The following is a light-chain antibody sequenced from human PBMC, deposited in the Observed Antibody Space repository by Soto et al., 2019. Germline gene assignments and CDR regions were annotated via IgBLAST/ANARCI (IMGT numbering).Light chain of an antibody. CDR3: SSYTSNNTHV. V-gene: IGLV2-14*01. CDR2: EVS. Sequence: QSALTQPASVSGSPGQSITISCTGTSSDVGGFDYVSWYQQHPGKAPKRIIYEVSYRPSGVSNRFSGSKSGNTASLTISGLQAEDEADYYCSSYTSNNTHVFGTGTQLTVL. CDR1: SSDVGGFDY. J-gene: IGLJ1*01.